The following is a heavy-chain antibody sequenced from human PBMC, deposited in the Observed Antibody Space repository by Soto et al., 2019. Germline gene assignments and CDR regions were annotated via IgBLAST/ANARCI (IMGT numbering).Heavy chain of an antibody. CDR2: INAGNGNT. J-gene: IGHJ5*02. CDR1: GYTFTSYA. Sequence: ASVKVSCKASGYTFTSYAMHWVRQAPGQRLEWMGWINAGNGNTKYSQKFQGRVTITRDTSASTAYMELSSLRSEDTAVYYCARDVGYCTNGVCGWFDPWGQETLVTVSS. D-gene: IGHD2-8*01. V-gene: IGHV1-3*01. CDR3: ARDVGYCTNGVCGWFDP.